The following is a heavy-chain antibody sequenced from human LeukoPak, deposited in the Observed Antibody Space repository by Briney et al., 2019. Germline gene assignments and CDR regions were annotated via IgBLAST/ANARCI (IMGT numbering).Heavy chain of an antibody. CDR2: ISSSGSTI. V-gene: IGHV3-48*03. D-gene: IGHD2/OR15-2a*01. J-gene: IGHJ4*02. CDR3: ARDFYDGFALDY. Sequence: GGSLRLSCAASGFTFSSYEMNWVRQAPGKGLEWVSYISSSGSTIYYADSVKGRFTISRDNAKNSLYLQMNSLRAEDTGVYYCARDFYDGFALDYWGQGTLVTASS. CDR1: GFTFSSYE.